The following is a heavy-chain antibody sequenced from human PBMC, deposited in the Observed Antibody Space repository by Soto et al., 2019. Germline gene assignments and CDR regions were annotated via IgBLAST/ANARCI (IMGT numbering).Heavy chain of an antibody. V-gene: IGHV4-31*03. CDR3: ARGTWHQSDSSDFDY. CDR1: GGSISSGGYY. D-gene: IGHD3-22*01. CDR2: IYYSGST. J-gene: IGHJ4*02. Sequence: PSETLSLTCTVSGGSISSGGYYWSWIRQHPGKGLEWIGYIYYSGSTYYNPSLKSRVTISVDRSKNQFPLKLSSVTAADTAVYYCARGTWHQSDSSDFDYWGQGTLVTVSS.